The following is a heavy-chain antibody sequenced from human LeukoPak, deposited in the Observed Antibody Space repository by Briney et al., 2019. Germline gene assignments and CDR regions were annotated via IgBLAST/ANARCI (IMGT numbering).Heavy chain of an antibody. CDR2: FDPEDGET. CDR1: GYTLTELS. V-gene: IGHV1-24*01. CDR3: ATDRPRNYGSGSYYSCDY. Sequence: ASVKVSCKVSGYTLTELSMHWVRQAPGKGLEWMGGFDPEDGETIYAQKFQGRVTMTEDTSTDTAYMELSSLRSEDTAVYYCATDRPRNYGSGSYYSCDYWGRGTLVTVSS. D-gene: IGHD3-10*01. J-gene: IGHJ4*02.